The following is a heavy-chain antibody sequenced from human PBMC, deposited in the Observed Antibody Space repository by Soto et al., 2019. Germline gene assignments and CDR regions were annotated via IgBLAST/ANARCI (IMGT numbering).Heavy chain of an antibody. CDR2: INHSGST. V-gene: IGHV4-34*01. J-gene: IGHJ5*02. CDR3: ASREYRYYDILTGYSQGNWFDP. D-gene: IGHD3-9*01. Sequence: SETLSLTCAVYGGSFSGYYWSWIRQPPGKGLEWIGEINHSGSTNYNPSLKSRVTISVDTSKNQFSLKLSSVTAADTAVYYCASREYRYYDILTGYSQGNWFDPWGQGTLVTVS. CDR1: GGSFSGYY.